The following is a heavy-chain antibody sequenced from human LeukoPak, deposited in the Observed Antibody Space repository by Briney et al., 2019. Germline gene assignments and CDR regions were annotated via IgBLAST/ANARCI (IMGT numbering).Heavy chain of an antibody. Sequence: SETLSLTCTVSGGSISSYCWSWIRQPPGKGLEWIGSINNSGSYIYNPSLMSGVTTSLDTSKSQFSLELSSVTAADTAVYYCARGRVVVVPALHSSSSYELLCHNAFDIWGQGTMVTVSS. CDR1: GGSISSYC. V-gene: IGHV4-59*01. D-gene: IGHD2-2*01. CDR3: ARGRVVVVPALHSSSSYELLCHNAFDI. CDR2: INNSGSY. J-gene: IGHJ3*02.